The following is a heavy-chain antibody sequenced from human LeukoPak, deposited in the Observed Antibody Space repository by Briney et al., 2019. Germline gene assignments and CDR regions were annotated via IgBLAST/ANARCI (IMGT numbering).Heavy chain of an antibody. CDR3: ARDIDSSGWYQGDY. CDR2: IIPILGIA. Sequence: SVKVSCKASGCTFSRYAISWVRQAPGQGLEWMGRIIPILGIANYAQKFQGRVTITTDKSTSTTYMELSSLRSEDTDVYYCARDIDSSGWYQGDYWGQGTLVTVSS. D-gene: IGHD6-13*01. CDR1: GCTFSRYA. V-gene: IGHV1-69*04. J-gene: IGHJ4*02.